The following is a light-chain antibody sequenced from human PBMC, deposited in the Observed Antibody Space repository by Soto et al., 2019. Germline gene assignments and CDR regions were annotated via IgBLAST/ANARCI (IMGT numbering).Light chain of an antibody. CDR1: QSLVHSDGKTY. CDR3: MQGTHWPPYT. Sequence: DVVMTQSPLSLPVTLGQPASISCRSSQSLVHSDGKTYLNWFQQRPGQSPRRLIYKVSNRDSGVPERFSGSGSGNDFTLKISRVEAEDVGVYYCMQGTHWPPYTFGQGTRLEIK. V-gene: IGKV2-30*02. CDR2: KVS. J-gene: IGKJ2*01.